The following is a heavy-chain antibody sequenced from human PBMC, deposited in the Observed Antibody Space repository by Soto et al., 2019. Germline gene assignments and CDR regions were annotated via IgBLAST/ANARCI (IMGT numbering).Heavy chain of an antibody. CDR2: IRSKANNYAA. V-gene: IGHV3-73*01. CDR1: GFTFSASA. J-gene: IGHJ6*02. CDR3: TTHLMDV. Sequence: EVQLVESGGGLVQPGGSLKLSCATSGFTFSASAMHWVRQASGKGLEWVGHIRSKANNYAAAYAASVKGRLTISRDDSKNTAYLQMNSLKTEDTAVYYCTTHLMDVWDQGTTVTVSS.